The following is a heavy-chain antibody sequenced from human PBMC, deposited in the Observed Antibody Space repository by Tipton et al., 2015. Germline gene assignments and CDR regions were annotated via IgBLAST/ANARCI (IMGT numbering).Heavy chain of an antibody. D-gene: IGHD5-24*01. Sequence: TLSLTCSVSSDSISKYYWSWIRQPPGKELEWIGYIQYSGSTNYNPSLKSRVTISLDTSKNQFSLTLNSVTAADTAVYYCARDLEHGMGAWGQGAIVTAFS. CDR3: ARDLEHGMGA. CDR2: IQYSGST. CDR1: SDSISKYY. J-gene: IGHJ6*02. V-gene: IGHV4-59*12.